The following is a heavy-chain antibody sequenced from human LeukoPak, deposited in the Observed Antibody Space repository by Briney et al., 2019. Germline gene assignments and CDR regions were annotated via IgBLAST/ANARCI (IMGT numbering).Heavy chain of an antibody. Sequence: PSETLSLTCTVSGGSISSYYWSWIRQPPGKGLEWIGYIYYSGSTNYNPSLKSRVTISVDTSKNQFSLKLSSVTAADTAVYYRARTVLYYFDYWGQGTLVTVSS. D-gene: IGHD2-8*02. CDR3: ARTVLYYFDY. CDR1: GGSISSYY. V-gene: IGHV4-59*01. J-gene: IGHJ4*02. CDR2: IYYSGST.